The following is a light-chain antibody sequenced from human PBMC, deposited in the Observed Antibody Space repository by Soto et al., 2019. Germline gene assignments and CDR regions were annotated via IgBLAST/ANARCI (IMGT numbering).Light chain of an antibody. CDR1: QSVSSN. J-gene: IGKJ1*01. CDR3: QQYGSSGT. Sequence: DIVMTQSPGTLSVSPGERATLSCRASQSVSSNLAWYQQKPGQAPRLLIYGASNRATGIPDRFSGSGSGTDFTLTISRLEPEDFAVYYCQQYGSSGTFGQGTKVDIK. V-gene: IGKV3-20*01. CDR2: GAS.